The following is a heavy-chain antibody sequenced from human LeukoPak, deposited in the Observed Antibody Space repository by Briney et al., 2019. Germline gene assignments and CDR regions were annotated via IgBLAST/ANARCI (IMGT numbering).Heavy chain of an antibody. V-gene: IGHV3-23*01. Sequence: PGGSLRLSCAASGFTFSSYAMSWVRQAPGKGLEWVSAISGSGGSTYYADSVKGRFTISRDNSKNTLYLQMNSLRAEDTAVYYCAKEKLLHLYSSGLDWFGPWGQGTLVTVSS. J-gene: IGHJ5*02. CDR2: ISGSGGST. CDR3: AKEKLLHLYSSGLDWFGP. CDR1: GFTFSSYA. D-gene: IGHD6-19*01.